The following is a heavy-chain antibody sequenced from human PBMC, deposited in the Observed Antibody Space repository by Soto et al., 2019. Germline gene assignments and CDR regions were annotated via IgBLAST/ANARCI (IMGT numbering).Heavy chain of an antibody. CDR1: GGSISPYY. CDR2: MYYSGRT. Sequence: PSETLSLTCSVSGGSISPYYWLWIRQGPGRGLEWIAYMYYSGRTNFNPSLKSRVTMSIETSRNQISLKMQSVTAADTAVYYCARGPPSPRILGPSSGPYLDPWGQGSLVAVYS. J-gene: IGHJ5*02. V-gene: IGHV4-59*01. CDR3: ARGPPSPRILGPSSGPYLDP. D-gene: IGHD1-26*01.